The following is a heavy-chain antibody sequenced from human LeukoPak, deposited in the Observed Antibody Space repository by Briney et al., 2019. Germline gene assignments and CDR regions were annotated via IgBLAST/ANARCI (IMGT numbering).Heavy chain of an antibody. CDR2: INPSVSST. V-gene: IGHV1-46*01. Sequence: ASVKVSCKASGYDFTTNYIHWVRQAPGQGLEWMGTINPSVSSTTYGQRFRGRVTMTRDTSTATVYMDLGSLTSEDTAIYYCAKGYCPGASCYVLDSWGQGTLVTVSS. J-gene: IGHJ4*02. D-gene: IGHD2-15*01. CDR3: AKGYCPGASCYVLDS. CDR1: GYDFTTNY.